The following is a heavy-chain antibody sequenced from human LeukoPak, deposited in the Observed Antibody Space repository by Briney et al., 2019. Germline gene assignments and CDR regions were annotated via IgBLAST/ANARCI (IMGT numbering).Heavy chain of an antibody. V-gene: IGHV4-59*01. CDR3: ARDAVPAAMAGANWFDP. CDR2: IYYSGRT. Sequence: PSETLSLTCTVSAVSISCYYWSWLRQPPGQGLEWIGDIYYSGRTNYTPSLKSRVTISVDTSKNQFSLKLSSVTAADTAVYYCARDAVPAAMAGANWFDPWGQGTLVTVSS. J-gene: IGHJ5*02. D-gene: IGHD2-2*01. CDR1: AVSISCYY.